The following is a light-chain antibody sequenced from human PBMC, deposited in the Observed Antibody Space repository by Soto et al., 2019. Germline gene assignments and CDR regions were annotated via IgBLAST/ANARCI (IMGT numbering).Light chain of an antibody. CDR1: SGHNSYA. Sequence: QLVLTQSSSASASLGASVKLTCTLSSGHNSYAIAWHQQQPEKGPRYLMKVNSDGSHSKGDGIPDRFSGSSSGAERYLTISSLQSEDEADYYCQTWSTDIRVFGGGTKVTVL. CDR2: VNSDGSH. CDR3: QTWSTDIRV. V-gene: IGLV4-69*01. J-gene: IGLJ3*02.